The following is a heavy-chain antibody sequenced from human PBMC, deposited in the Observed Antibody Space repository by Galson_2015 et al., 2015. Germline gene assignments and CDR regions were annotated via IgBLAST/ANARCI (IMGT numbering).Heavy chain of an antibody. J-gene: IGHJ4*02. CDR1: GFTFSSHW. D-gene: IGHD5-18*01. CDR3: ARLSRGYSYGSFDY. CDR2: IKQDGSEK. V-gene: IGHV3-7*03. Sequence: SLRLSCAASGFTFSSHWMSWVRQAPGKGLEWVANIKQDGSEKYYVDSVKGRFTISRDNAKNSLYLQMNSLRAEDTAVYYCARLSRGYSYGSFDYWGQGTLVTVSS.